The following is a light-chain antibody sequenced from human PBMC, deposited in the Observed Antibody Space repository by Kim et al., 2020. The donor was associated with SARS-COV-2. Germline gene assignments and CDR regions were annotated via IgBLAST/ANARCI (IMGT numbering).Light chain of an antibody. CDR2: EVS. CDR3: CSYAGSSTYV. CDR1: SSDVGSYNL. J-gene: IGLJ1*01. Sequence: GHAIPISGTGTSSDVGSYNLVSWYQQHPGKAPNLIIYEVSKRPSGVSNRFSGSKSGNTASLTIYGLQAEDEADYYCCSYAGSSTYVFGTGTKVTVL. V-gene: IGLV2-23*02.